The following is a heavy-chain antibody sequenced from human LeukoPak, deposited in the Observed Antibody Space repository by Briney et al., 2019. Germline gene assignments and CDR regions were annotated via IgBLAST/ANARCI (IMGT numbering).Heavy chain of an antibody. CDR3: ARRHNSDDY. CDR2: INPSGGGT. J-gene: IGHJ4*02. D-gene: IGHD1-20*01. V-gene: IGHV1-46*01. Sequence: ASVKVSCKASGYTFTNYYFYWVRQAPGQGLEWMGIINPSGGGTTYAQTFLGRISMTSDMSTSTVYMELSSLRSEDTAVYYCARRHNSDDYWGQGTLVTVSS. CDR1: GYTFTNYY.